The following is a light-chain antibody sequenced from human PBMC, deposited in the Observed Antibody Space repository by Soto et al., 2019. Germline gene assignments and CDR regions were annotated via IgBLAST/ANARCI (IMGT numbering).Light chain of an antibody. J-gene: IGKJ1*01. V-gene: IGKV3-15*01. Sequence: EIVMTQSPATLSVSPGERATLSCRTSQSVLRNLAWYQQKPGQAPRLLIYDASTRATGIPARFSGSGSGTEFTLTISSLQPDDFATYYCQQYNSYPWTFGQGTKVEIK. CDR2: DAS. CDR1: QSVLRN. CDR3: QQYNSYPWT.